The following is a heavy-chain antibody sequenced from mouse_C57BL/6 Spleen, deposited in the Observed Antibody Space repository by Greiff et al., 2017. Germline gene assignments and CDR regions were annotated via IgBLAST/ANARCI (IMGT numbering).Heavy chain of an antibody. V-gene: IGHV1-53*01. J-gene: IGHJ4*01. Sequence: QVHVKQPGTELVKPGASVKLSCKASGYTFTSYWMHWVKQRPGQGLEWIGNINPSNGGTNYNEKFKSKATLTVDKSSSTAYMQLSSLTSEDSAVYYCANGANWDDAMDYWGQGTSVTVSS. CDR3: ANGANWDDAMDY. CDR2: INPSNGGT. CDR1: GYTFTSYW. D-gene: IGHD4-1*01.